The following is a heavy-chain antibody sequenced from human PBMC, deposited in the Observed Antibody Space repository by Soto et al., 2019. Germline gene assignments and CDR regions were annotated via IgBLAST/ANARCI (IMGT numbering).Heavy chain of an antibody. J-gene: IGHJ6*02. D-gene: IGHD2-8*01. Sequence: ASVKVSCKTSGYSFTDYHRHWVRQAPGQGLEWLGRINPKSGGTSTAQKFQGWVTMTTDTSISTASMELTRLTSDDTAIYYCARGDTTDCSNGVCSFFYNHDMDVWGQGTTVTVSS. CDR1: GYSFTDYH. V-gene: IGHV1-2*04. CDR2: INPKSGGT. CDR3: ARGDTTDCSNGVCSFFYNHDMDV.